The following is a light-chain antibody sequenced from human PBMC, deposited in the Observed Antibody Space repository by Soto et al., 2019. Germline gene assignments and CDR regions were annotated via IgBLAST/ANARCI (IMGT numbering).Light chain of an antibody. V-gene: IGKV1-5*03. CDR2: KAS. J-gene: IGKJ4*01. CDR3: QQYNTCPLT. CDR1: QSISTW. Sequence: DIQMTQSPSTLSASVGDRVTITCRASQSISTWLAWYQQKPGKAPKLLIYKASSLEGGVPSRFSGSGSGAEFNITLSSLQSEDFATYYCQQYNTCPLTFGGGNTVDIK.